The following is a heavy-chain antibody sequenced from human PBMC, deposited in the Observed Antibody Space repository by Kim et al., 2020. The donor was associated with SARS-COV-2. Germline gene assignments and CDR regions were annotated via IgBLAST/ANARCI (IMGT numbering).Heavy chain of an antibody. D-gene: IGHD1-26*01. CDR3: AHTSTWDLRAFDI. J-gene: IGHJ3*02. Sequence: YRASLKSRLTITKDTSKNQVVLTMTNLDPVDTATYYCAHTSTWDLRAFDIWAQGTMVTVSS. V-gene: IGHV2-5*01.